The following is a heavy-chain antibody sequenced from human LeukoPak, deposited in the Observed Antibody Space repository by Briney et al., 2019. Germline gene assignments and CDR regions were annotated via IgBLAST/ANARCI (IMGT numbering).Heavy chain of an antibody. CDR2: IYYSGST. CDR1: GGSISHYY. D-gene: IGHD6-13*01. Sequence: SETLSLTCTVSGGSISHYYWSWIRQPPGKGLEWIGYIYYSGSTNYNPSLKSRVTISVDTSKNQFSLKLSSVTAADTAVYYCARIPLISIAAGNWFDPWGQGTLVTVSS. V-gene: IGHV4-59*08. J-gene: IGHJ5*02. CDR3: ARIPLISIAAGNWFDP.